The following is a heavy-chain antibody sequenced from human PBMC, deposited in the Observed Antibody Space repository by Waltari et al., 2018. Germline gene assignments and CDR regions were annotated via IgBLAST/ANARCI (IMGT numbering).Heavy chain of an antibody. CDR3: ARDRGKGIYLDS. J-gene: IGHJ4*02. V-gene: IGHV4-4*02. CDR2: IQRSGRT. CDR1: G. Sequence: GWDWVRQPPGKGLEWIGQIQRSGRTNYNPSFASRVTMSIDTSNNNFSLRVTSATAADTAVYYCARDRGKGIYLDSWGQGTLVTVSP. D-gene: IGHD2-15*01.